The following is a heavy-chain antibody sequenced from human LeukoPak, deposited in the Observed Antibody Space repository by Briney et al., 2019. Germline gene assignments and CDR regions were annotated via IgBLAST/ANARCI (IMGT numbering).Heavy chain of an antibody. Sequence: SETLSLTCTVSGGSISSYYWSWIRQPPGKGLEWIGYIYYSGSTYYNPSLKSRVTISVDTSKNQFSLKLSSVTAADTAVYYCARNDYYASGSYGDYWGQGTLVTVSS. CDR2: IYYSGST. D-gene: IGHD3-10*01. CDR3: ARNDYYASGSYGDY. J-gene: IGHJ4*02. CDR1: GGSISSYY. V-gene: IGHV4-59*12.